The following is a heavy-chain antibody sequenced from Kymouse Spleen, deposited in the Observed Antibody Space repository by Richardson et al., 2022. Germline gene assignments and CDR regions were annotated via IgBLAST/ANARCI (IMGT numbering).Heavy chain of an antibody. CDR2: TRNKANSYTT. D-gene: IGHD7-27*02. Sequence: EVQLVESGGGLVQPGGSLRLSCAASGFTFSDHYMDWVRQAPGKGLEWVGRTRNKANSYTTEYAASVKGRFTISRDDSKNSLYLQMNSLKTEDTAVYYCARAGDGAFDIWGQGTMVTVSS. V-gene: IGHV3-72*01. J-gene: IGHJ3*02. CDR1: GFTFSDHY. CDR3: ARAGDGAFDI.